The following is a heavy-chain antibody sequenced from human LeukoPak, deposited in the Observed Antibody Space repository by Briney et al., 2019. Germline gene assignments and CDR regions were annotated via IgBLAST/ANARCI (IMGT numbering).Heavy chain of an antibody. CDR3: VKDVGGSYAFDY. J-gene: IGHJ4*02. D-gene: IGHD1-26*01. Sequence: GGSLRLSCSASGFTFSRYAMHRVRQAPGKGLEYVSGANDNGGRTHYGDSVKGRFSISRDNSKNTLHLQMSTLRAEDTALYYCVKDVGGSYAFDYWGQGILVTVAS. CDR2: ANDNGGRT. V-gene: IGHV3-64D*09. CDR1: GFTFSRYA.